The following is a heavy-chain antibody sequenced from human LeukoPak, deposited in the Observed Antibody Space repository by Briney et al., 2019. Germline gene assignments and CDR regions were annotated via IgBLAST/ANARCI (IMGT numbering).Heavy chain of an antibody. CDR1: GGTFNSYA. Sequence: SVKVSCKASGGTFNSYAISWVRQAPGQGLAWMGRIIPMYGTTNYAQRFQGRVTISADKSTSTAYMELSSLTSEDTAVYYCASGTHIYRGPNFFFDYWGQGTLVTVSS. J-gene: IGHJ4*02. D-gene: IGHD2-21*01. V-gene: IGHV1-69*06. CDR3: ASGTHIYRGPNFFFDY. CDR2: IIPMYGTT.